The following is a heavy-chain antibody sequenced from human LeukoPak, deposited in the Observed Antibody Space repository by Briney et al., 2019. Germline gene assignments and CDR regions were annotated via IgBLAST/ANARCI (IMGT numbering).Heavy chain of an antibody. J-gene: IGHJ6*03. CDR2: ISGSSTYI. CDR1: GFTFSDYS. CDR3: ARDPYSGRYGDYYYYMDV. Sequence: GWSLRLSCAASGFTFSDYSMNWVRQAPGKGLEWVASISGSSTYIYYSDSLKGRFTISRDNAKNSLYLQMNSLRVEDTAVYYCARDPYSGRYGDYYYYMDVWGKGTTVTVSS. D-gene: IGHD1-26*01. V-gene: IGHV3-21*01.